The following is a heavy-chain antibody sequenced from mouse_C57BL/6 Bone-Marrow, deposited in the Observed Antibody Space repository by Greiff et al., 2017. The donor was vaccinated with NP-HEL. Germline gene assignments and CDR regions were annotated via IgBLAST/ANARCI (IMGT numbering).Heavy chain of an antibody. CDR3: ARHEGPSYGNYLAWFAY. D-gene: IGHD2-10*01. CDR1: GYTFTEYT. J-gene: IGHJ3*01. Sequence: QVQLKESGAELVKPGASVKLSCKASGYTFTEYTIHWVKQRSGQGLEWIGWFYPGSGSIKYNEKFKDKATLTADKSSSTVYMELSRLTSEDSAVYFCARHEGPSYGNYLAWFAYWGQGTLVTVSA. CDR2: FYPGSGSI. V-gene: IGHV1-62-2*01.